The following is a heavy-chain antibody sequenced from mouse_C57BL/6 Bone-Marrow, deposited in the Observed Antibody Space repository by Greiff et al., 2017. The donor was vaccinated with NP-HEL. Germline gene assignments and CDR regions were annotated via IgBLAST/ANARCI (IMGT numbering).Heavy chain of an antibody. V-gene: IGHV5-15*01. CDR1: GFTFSDYG. CDR3: ARSVVATTPYWYFDV. CDR2: ISNLAYSI. J-gene: IGHJ1*03. Sequence: EVKLMESGGGLVQPGGSLKLSCAASGFTFSDYGMAWVRQAPRKGPEWVAFISNLAYSIYYADTVTGRFTISRENAKNTLYLEMSSLRSEDTAMYYCARSVVATTPYWYFDVWGTGTTVTVSS. D-gene: IGHD1-1*01.